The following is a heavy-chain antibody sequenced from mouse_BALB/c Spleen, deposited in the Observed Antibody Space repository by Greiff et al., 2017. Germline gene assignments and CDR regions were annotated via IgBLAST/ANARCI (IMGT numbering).Heavy chain of an antibody. Sequence: DVQLQESGPGLVKPSQSLSLTCTVTGYSITSDYAWNWIRQFPGNKLEWMGYISYSGSTSYNPSLKSRISITRDTSKNQFFLQLNSVTTEDTATYYCARDYGSSFPDWFAYWGQGTLVTVSA. J-gene: IGHJ3*01. CDR1: GYSITSDYA. D-gene: IGHD1-1*01. V-gene: IGHV3-2*02. CDR3: ARDYGSSFPDWFAY. CDR2: ISYSGST.